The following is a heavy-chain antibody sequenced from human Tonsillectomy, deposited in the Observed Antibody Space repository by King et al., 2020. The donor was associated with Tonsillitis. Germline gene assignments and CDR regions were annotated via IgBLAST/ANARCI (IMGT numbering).Heavy chain of an antibody. D-gene: IGHD3-3*01. CDR1: GFTFSDYY. CDR3: ANGHGVVIMDGDYFDY. J-gene: IGHJ4*02. V-gene: IGHV3-11*01. CDR2: ISSSGSTI. Sequence: QVQLVESGGGLVKPGGSLRLSCAASGFTFSDYYMSWIRQAPGKGLEWVSYISSSGSTIYYADSVKGRFTISSDNAKNSLYLRMNSLRAEDTAVYYFANGHGVVIMDGDYFDYWGQGTLVTVSS.